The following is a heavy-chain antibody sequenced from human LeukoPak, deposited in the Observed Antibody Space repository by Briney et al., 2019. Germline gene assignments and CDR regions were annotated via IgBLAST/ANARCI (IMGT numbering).Heavy chain of an antibody. Sequence: PGGSLRRSCAASGFTFSSYEMNWVRQAPGKGLEWVSYISSSGSTIYYADSVKGRFTISRDNAKNSLYLQMNSLRAEDTAVYYCARTLWSGYSADAFDIWGQGTMVTVSS. CDR1: GFTFSSYE. D-gene: IGHD3-3*01. CDR3: ARTLWSGYSADAFDI. J-gene: IGHJ3*02. CDR2: ISSSGSTI. V-gene: IGHV3-48*03.